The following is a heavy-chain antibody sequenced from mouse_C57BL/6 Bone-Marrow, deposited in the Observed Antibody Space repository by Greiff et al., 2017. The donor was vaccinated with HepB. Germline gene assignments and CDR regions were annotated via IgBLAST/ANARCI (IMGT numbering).Heavy chain of an antibody. Sequence: QVQLQQSGAELARPGASVKLSCKASGYTFTSYGISWVKQRTGQGLEWIGEIYPRSGNTYYNEKFKGKATLTADKSSSTAYMELRSLTSKDSAVYFCARSLYYNGSRLWYFDVWGTGTTVTVSS. CDR3: ARSLYYNGSRLWYFDV. J-gene: IGHJ1*03. CDR1: GYTFTSYG. CDR2: IYPRSGNT. V-gene: IGHV1-81*01. D-gene: IGHD1-1*01.